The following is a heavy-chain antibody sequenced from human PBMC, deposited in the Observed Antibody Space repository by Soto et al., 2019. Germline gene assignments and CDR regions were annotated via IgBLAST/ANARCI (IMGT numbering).Heavy chain of an antibody. V-gene: IGHV3-21*01. CDR1: GFTFSSYS. Sequence: GGFLRLSCAASGFTFSSYSVIWVRQAPGKGLEWVSSISSGSSYIYYADSVKGRFTISRDNAKSSLFLQMNSLRADDTAVYYCARVPMDYYDSSGYLDYWGQGTLVTVSS. CDR2: ISSGSSYI. D-gene: IGHD3-22*01. CDR3: ARVPMDYYDSSGYLDY. J-gene: IGHJ4*02.